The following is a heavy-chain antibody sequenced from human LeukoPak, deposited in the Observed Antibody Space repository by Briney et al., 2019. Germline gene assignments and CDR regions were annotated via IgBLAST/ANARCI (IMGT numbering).Heavy chain of an antibody. CDR3: VGTMVRGVIRMDV. CDR1: GFTVSSNY. J-gene: IGHJ6*02. D-gene: IGHD3-10*01. CDR2: IYSGGST. Sequence: PGGSLTLSCAASGFTVSSNYMSWVRQAPGKGLEWVAVIYSGGSTYYADSLKGRFTISRDNSKNTLYLQMNSLRAEDTAVYYCVGTMVRGVIRMDVWGQGTTVTVSS. V-gene: IGHV3-66*01.